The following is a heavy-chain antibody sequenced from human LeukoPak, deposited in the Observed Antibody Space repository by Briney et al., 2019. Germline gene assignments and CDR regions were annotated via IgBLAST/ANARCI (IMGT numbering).Heavy chain of an antibody. Sequence: PGGSPRLSCAASGFTFSSYPMNWVRQAPGKGLEWVAIISYDGRNQHYADSVKGRFTIARDDSENTLYLQMNSLRAEDAAVYYCARSYCSSSSCYADHYYYYMDVWGKGTTVTVSS. CDR3: ARSYCSSSSCYADHYYYYMDV. CDR2: ISYDGRNQ. CDR1: GFTFSSYP. J-gene: IGHJ6*03. D-gene: IGHD2-2*01. V-gene: IGHV3-30*04.